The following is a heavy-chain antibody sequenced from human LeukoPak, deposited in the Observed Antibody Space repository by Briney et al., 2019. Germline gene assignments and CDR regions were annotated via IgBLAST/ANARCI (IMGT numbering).Heavy chain of an antibody. V-gene: IGHV1-69*01. D-gene: IGHD6-13*01. CDR2: IIPIFGTA. CDR3: AGRVGYSSSWYGIDY. CDR1: GGTFSSSA. J-gene: IGHJ4*02. Sequence: SVKVSCKASGGTFSSSAISWVRQAPGQGLEWMGGIIPIFGTANYAQKFQGRVTITADESTSTAYMELSSLRSEDTAVYYCAGRVGYSSSWYGIDYWGQGTLVTVSS.